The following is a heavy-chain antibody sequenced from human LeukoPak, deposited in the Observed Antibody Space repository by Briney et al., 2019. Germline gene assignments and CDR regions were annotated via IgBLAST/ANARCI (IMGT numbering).Heavy chain of an antibody. CDR1: GFTFTNYA. Sequence: GGSLRLSCAASGFTFTNYAMSWVRQAPGKGLEWVSGISDSGGSTFYTDSVRGRFTISRDNSKNTLYLQMNSLRAEDTALYYCAKKNDINDYEYYFVYWGQGTQVTVSS. V-gene: IGHV3-23*01. CDR3: AKKNDINDYEYYFVY. J-gene: IGHJ4*02. CDR2: ISDSGGST. D-gene: IGHD4-17*01.